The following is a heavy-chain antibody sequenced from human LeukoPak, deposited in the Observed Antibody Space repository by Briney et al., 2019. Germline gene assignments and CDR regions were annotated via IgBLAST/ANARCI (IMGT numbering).Heavy chain of an antibody. CDR2: IYTSGST. CDR1: GYSISSGYY. CDR3: AKQATGRWFDP. V-gene: IGHV4-38-2*02. Sequence: PSETLSLTCTVSGYSISSGYYWGWIRQPPGKGLEWIGYIYTSGSTNYNPSLKSRVTISVDTSKNQFSLRLSSVTAADTAIYYCAKQATGRWFDPWGLGTLVTVSS. J-gene: IGHJ5*02. D-gene: IGHD1-1*01.